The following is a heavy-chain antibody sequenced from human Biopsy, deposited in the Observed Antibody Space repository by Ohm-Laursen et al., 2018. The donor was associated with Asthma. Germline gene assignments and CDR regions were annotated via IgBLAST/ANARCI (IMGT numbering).Heavy chain of an antibody. CDR2: ANTGNGDT. CDR1: GYTFISFA. V-gene: IGHV1-3*04. CDR3: ARTYYDFLTGQVKDVFGV. Sequence: PSVKASCKVSGYTFISFALHWVRQAPGQRLEWRAWANTGNGDTKYSQKFQGRVTITRDTSASTAYMELRSLRSEDTATYYCARTYYDFLTGQVKDVFGVWGQGTMVTVSS. D-gene: IGHD3-9*01. J-gene: IGHJ3*01.